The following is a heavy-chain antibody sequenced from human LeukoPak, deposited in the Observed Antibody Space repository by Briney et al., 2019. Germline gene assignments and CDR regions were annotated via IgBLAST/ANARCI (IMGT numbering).Heavy chain of an antibody. CDR3: ARAMKNYYYDSTFGAFDI. CDR2: ISSSSSYI. D-gene: IGHD3-22*01. Sequence: GGSLRLSCAASGFTFSSYSMNWVRQAPGKGLEWVSSISSSSSYIYYADSVKGRFTISRDNAKNSLYLQMNSLRAEDTAVYYCARAMKNYYYDSTFGAFDIWGQGTMVTVSS. CDR1: GFTFSSYS. J-gene: IGHJ3*02. V-gene: IGHV3-21*01.